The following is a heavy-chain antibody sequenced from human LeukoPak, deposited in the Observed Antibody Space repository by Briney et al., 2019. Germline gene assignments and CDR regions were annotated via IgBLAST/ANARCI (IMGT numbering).Heavy chain of an antibody. J-gene: IGHJ3*02. CDR1: GFTFSSYG. D-gene: IGHD5-18*01. CDR2: ISYDGSNK. Sequence: PGGPLRLSCAASGFTFSSYGMHWVRQAPGKGLEWVAVISYDGSNKYYADSVKGRFTISRDNSKNTLYLQMNSLRAEDTAVYYCAKEKAAMVTVDAFDIWGQGTMVTVSS. V-gene: IGHV3-30*18. CDR3: AKEKAAMVTVDAFDI.